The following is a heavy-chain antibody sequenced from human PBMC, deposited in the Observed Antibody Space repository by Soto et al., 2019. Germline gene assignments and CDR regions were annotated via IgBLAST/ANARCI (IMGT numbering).Heavy chain of an antibody. J-gene: IGHJ4*02. V-gene: IGHV4-34*01. CDR3: ASSLAAAHY. D-gene: IGHD6-13*01. CDR2: INHSGST. Sequence: LSLTCAVYGGSFSGYYWSWIRQPPGKGLEWIGEINHSGSTNYNPSLKSRVTISVDTSKNQFSLKLSSVTAADTAVYYCASSLAAAHYWGQGTLVTVSS. CDR1: GGSFSGYY.